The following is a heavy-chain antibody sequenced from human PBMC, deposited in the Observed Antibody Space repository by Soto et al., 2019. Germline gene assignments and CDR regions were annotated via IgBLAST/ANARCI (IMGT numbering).Heavy chain of an antibody. D-gene: IGHD6-13*01. V-gene: IGHV3-21*01. Sequence: GGSLRLSCAASGFTFSSYSINWVRQAPGKGLEWVSSISSSSSYIYYADSVKGRFTISRDNAKNSLYLQMNSLSAEDTAVYYCARDHYKSSWYDRGGLAVCGQGTTVTVSS. CDR2: ISSSSSYI. CDR1: GFTFSSYS. J-gene: IGHJ6*02. CDR3: ARDHYKSSWYDRGGLAV.